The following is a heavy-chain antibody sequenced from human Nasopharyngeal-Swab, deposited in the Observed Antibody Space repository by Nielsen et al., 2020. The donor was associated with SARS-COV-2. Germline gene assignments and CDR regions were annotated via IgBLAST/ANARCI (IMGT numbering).Heavy chain of an antibody. CDR1: GFTFSSYG. V-gene: IGHV3-30*18. CDR3: AKGEYCSSTSYYPVSYFDY. D-gene: IGHD2-2*01. Sequence: GGSLRLSCAASGFTFSSYGMHWVRQAPGKGLEWVAVISYDGSNKYYAGSVKGRFTISRDNSKNTLYLQMNSLRAEDTAVYYCAKGEYCSSTSYYPVSYFDYWGQGTLVTVSS. J-gene: IGHJ4*02. CDR2: ISYDGSNK.